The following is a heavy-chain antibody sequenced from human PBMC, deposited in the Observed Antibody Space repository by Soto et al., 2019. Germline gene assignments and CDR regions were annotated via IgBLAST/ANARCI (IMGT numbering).Heavy chain of an antibody. CDR1: GDTFSSYA. CDR3: ARVTDLAKGYYYGMDV. J-gene: IGHJ6*02. CDR2: IIPIFGTA. Sequence: QVQLVQAGAEVKKPGSSVKVSCKASGDTFSSYAISWVRQAPGQGLEWMGGIIPIFGTANYAQKFQGRVTITADESTSTAYMELSSLRSEDTAVYYCARVTDLAKGYYYGMDVWGQGTTVTVSS. V-gene: IGHV1-69*01.